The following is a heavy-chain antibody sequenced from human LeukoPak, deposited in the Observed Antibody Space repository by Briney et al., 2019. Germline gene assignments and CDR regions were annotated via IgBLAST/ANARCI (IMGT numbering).Heavy chain of an antibody. CDR1: GVSIRSYY. CDR3: ARLIQRWFDL. J-gene: IGHJ5*02. V-gene: IGHV4-59*01. D-gene: IGHD1-1*01. CDR2: IYYSGST. Sequence: SETLSLTCTVSGVSIRSYYWSWIRQPPGKGLEWIGYIYYSGSTNYNPPLKSRVTISVDTSKNQFSLKLSSVTAADTAVYYCARLIQRWFDLWGQGTLVTVSS.